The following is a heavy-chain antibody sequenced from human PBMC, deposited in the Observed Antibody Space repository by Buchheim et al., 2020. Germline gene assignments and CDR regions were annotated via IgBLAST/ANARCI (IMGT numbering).Heavy chain of an antibody. CDR3: AKIDTKALRYFDWLLFGGMDV. CDR1: GFTFSSYG. J-gene: IGHJ6*02. Sequence: QVQLVESGGGVVQPGRSLRLSCAASGFTFSSYGMHWVRQAPGKGLEWVAVISYDGSNKYYADSVKGRFTISRDNSKNTLYLQMNSLRAEDTAVYYCAKIDTKALRYFDWLLFGGMDVWGQGTT. D-gene: IGHD3-9*01. V-gene: IGHV3-30*18. CDR2: ISYDGSNK.